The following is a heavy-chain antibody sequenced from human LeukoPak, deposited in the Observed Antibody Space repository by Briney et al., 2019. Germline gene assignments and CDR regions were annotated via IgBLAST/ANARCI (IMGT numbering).Heavy chain of an antibody. CDR2: IYPGDSDT. V-gene: IGHV5-51*01. CDR3: ARLGEEYTSSSGGPDS. Sequence: GESLKISCQGSGYSFTTYWIGWVRQMPGKGLEWMGIIYPGDSDTRYSPSFQGQVTISADTSISTAYLQWSSLKASDTAMYYCARLGEEYTSSSGGPDSWGQGTLVTVSS. CDR1: GYSFTTYW. D-gene: IGHD6-6*01. J-gene: IGHJ4*02.